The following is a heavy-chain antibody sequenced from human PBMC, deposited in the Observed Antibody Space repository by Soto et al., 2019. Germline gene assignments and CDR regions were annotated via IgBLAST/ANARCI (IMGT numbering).Heavy chain of an antibody. CDR1: GGSFSGYY. J-gene: IGHJ4*02. CDR2: INHSGST. Sequence: AETLSITCAVYGGSFSGYYWSWIRQPPGKGLEWIGEINHSGSTNYNPSLKSRVTISVDTSKNQFSLKLSSVTAADTAVYYCARRIIPYYYDSSGYNEPLDYWGQGTLVTVSS. V-gene: IGHV4-34*01. D-gene: IGHD3-22*01. CDR3: ARRIIPYYYDSSGYNEPLDY.